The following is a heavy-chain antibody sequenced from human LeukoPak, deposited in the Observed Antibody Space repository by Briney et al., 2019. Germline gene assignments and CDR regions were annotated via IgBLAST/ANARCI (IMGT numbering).Heavy chain of an antibody. CDR3: ARGHNSRAGVTDCCPLDY. CDR2: INPDGRTI. Sequence: GGSLRLSCAASEFTFSSYWMHWVRQAPGKGLVWVSRINPDGRTISYADSVKDRFTISRDNAKNTLYLQMNSLRAEDTATYFCARGHNSRAGVTDCCPLDYWGQGTLVTVSS. V-gene: IGHV3-74*01. CDR1: EFTFSSYW. J-gene: IGHJ4*02. D-gene: IGHD2-21*02.